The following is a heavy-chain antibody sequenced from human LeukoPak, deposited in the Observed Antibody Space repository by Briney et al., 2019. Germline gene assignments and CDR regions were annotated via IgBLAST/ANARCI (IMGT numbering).Heavy chain of an antibody. D-gene: IGHD3-16*01. Sequence: GASVKVSCEASGYTFTGYYMHCVRQAPGQGLEWMGWINPNSGGTNYAQKFQGRVTMTRDTSISTAYMELSRLRSDDTAVYYCARDGGVKPGFDPWGQGTLVTVSS. V-gene: IGHV1-2*02. CDR2: INPNSGGT. CDR3: ARDGGVKPGFDP. J-gene: IGHJ5*02. CDR1: GYTFTGYY.